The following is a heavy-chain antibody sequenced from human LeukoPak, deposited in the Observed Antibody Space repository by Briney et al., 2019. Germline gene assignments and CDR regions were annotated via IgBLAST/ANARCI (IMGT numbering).Heavy chain of an antibody. CDR3: ARVVPAARSSGPPDY. V-gene: IGHV1-18*04. CDR1: GYTFTSYG. Sequence: ASVKVSCKASGYTFTSYGISWVRQAPGQGLVWTGWISAYNGNTNYAQKLQGRVTMTTDTSTSTAYMELRSLRSDDTAVYYCARVVPAARSSGPPDYWGQGTLVTVSS. D-gene: IGHD2-2*01. J-gene: IGHJ4*02. CDR2: ISAYNGNT.